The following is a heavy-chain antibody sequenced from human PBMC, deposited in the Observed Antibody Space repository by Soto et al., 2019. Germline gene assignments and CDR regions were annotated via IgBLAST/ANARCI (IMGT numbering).Heavy chain of an antibody. J-gene: IGHJ4*02. V-gene: IGHV1-18*04. D-gene: IGHD3-3*01. Sequence: ASVKVSCKASGYTFTSYGIGWVRQAPGQGLEWMGWISAYNGNTNYAQKLQGRVTMTTDTSTSTAYMELRSLRSDDTAVYYCARSYYDFWSGYSQGYFDYWGQGTLVTVSS. CDR3: ARSYYDFWSGYSQGYFDY. CDR2: ISAYNGNT. CDR1: GYTFTSYG.